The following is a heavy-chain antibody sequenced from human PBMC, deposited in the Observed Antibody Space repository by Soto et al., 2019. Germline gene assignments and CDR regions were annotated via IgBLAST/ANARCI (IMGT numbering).Heavy chain of an antibody. D-gene: IGHD3-16*01. V-gene: IGHV3-48*03. Sequence: PGGSLRLSCAASGFPFSTYEMNWVRQAPGKGLEWVSYISNSGNTIYYADSVKGRFTISRDNAKNSLYLQMNSLRAEDTAVYYCASLGRHGWGQGTTVTVSS. J-gene: IGHJ6*02. CDR1: GFPFSTYE. CDR3: ASLGRHG. CDR2: ISNSGNTI.